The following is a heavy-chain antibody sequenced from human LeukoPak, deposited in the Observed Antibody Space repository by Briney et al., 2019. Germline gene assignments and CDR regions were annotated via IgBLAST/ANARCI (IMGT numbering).Heavy chain of an antibody. J-gene: IGHJ5*02. CDR3: AREASGSNYDFWSGYSEWFDP. CDR2: INPIFGIA. Sequence: SVKVSCKASGGTFSSYAISWVRQAPGQGLEWMGRINPIFGIANYAQKFQGRVTITADKSTSTAYMELSSLRSEDTAVYYCAREASGSNYDFWSGYSEWFDPWGQGTLVTVSS. V-gene: IGHV1-69*04. D-gene: IGHD3-3*01. CDR1: GGTFSSYA.